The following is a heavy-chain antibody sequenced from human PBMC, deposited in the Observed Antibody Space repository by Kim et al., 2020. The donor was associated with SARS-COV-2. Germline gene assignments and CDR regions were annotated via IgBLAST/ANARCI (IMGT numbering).Heavy chain of an antibody. V-gene: IGHV4-34*01. J-gene: IGHJ3*02. CDR3: ARFCSGGSCLDAFDI. D-gene: IGHD2-15*01. Sequence: PSLKSRVTISVDTSKNQFFLKLSSVTAADTAVYFCARFCSGGSCLDAFDIWGQGTMVTVSS.